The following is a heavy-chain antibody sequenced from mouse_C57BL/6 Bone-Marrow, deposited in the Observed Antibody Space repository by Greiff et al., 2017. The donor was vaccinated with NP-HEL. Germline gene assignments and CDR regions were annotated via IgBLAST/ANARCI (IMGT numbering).Heavy chain of an antibody. V-gene: IGHV1-81*01. D-gene: IGHD1-1*01. Sequence: QVQLQQSGAELARPGASVKLSCKASGYTFTSYGISWVKQRPGQGLEWIGEIYPRSGNTYYNEKFKGKATLTADKSSSTAYMELRSLTSEDSAVYVCARPLGYGSSFDYWGQGTTLTVSS. J-gene: IGHJ2*01. CDR1: GYTFTSYG. CDR2: IYPRSGNT. CDR3: ARPLGYGSSFDY.